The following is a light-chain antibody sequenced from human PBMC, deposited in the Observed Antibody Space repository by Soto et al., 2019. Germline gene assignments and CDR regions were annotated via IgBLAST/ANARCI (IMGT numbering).Light chain of an antibody. CDR3: QQYYNWPPYT. CDR2: GAS. Sequence: IVMTQSPATLSVSPGERVTLSCRASETVRTILAWFQQKPGQTPRLLIFGASTRATGIPTRFTGSGSETEFTLTIGSLQSEDLAVYYCQQYYNWPPYTFGQGTKLEIK. V-gene: IGKV3-15*01. J-gene: IGKJ2*01. CDR1: ETVRTI.